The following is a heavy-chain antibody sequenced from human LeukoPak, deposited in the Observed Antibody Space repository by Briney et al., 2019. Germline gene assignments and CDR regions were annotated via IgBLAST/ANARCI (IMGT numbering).Heavy chain of an antibody. J-gene: IGHJ4*02. D-gene: IGHD3-16*01. CDR2: IYSGGST. V-gene: IGHV3-66*01. CDR1: GFTVSSNY. Sequence: GGSLRLSCAASGFTVSSNYMSWVRQAPGKGLEWVSVIYSGGSTYYADSVMGRFTISRDNSKNTLYLQMNSLRAEDTAVYYCATNVMITFGGVISSYWGQGTLVTVSS. CDR3: ATNVMITFGGVISSY.